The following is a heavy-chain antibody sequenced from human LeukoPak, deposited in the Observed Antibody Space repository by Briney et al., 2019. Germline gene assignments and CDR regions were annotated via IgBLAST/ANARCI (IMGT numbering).Heavy chain of an antibody. J-gene: IGHJ4*02. CDR3: AADTHLLDYYDSSGYENDY. D-gene: IGHD3-22*01. CDR1: GFTFTSSA. CDR2: IVVGSGNT. Sequence: SVKVSCKASGFTFTSSAVQWVRQARGQRLEWIGWIVVGSGNTNYAQKFQEGVTITRDMSTSTAYMELSSLRSEDTAVYYCAADTHLLDYYDSSGYENDYWGQGTLVTVSS. V-gene: IGHV1-58*01.